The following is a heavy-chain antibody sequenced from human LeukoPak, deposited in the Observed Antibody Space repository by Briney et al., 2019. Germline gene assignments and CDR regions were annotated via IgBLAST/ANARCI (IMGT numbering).Heavy chain of an antibody. J-gene: IGHJ4*02. CDR1: GGSISSYY. CDR3: ARRGGHGGSFDY. Sequence: SDTLSLTCTVSGGSISSYYWSWIRQPAGKGLEWIGRIYSSGSTNYNLSLKSRVTMSVDTSKNQFSLKLSSVTAADTAVYYCARRGGHGGSFDYWGQGTLVTVSS. D-gene: IGHD4-23*01. V-gene: IGHV4-4*07. CDR2: IYSSGST.